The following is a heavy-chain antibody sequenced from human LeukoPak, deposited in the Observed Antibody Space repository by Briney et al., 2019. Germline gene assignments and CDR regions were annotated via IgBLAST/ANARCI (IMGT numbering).Heavy chain of an antibody. CDR1: GGSFSGYY. V-gene: IGHV4-34*01. J-gene: IGHJ6*03. CDR2: INHSGST. Sequence: PSETLSLTCAVYGGSFSGYYWSWIRQPPGKGLEWIGEINHSGSTNYNPSLKSRVTISVDTSKNQFSLKLSFVTAADTAVYYCAREGFDIVVVPAAMPNYYYYMDVWGKGTTVTVSS. D-gene: IGHD2-2*01. CDR3: AREGFDIVVVPAAMPNYYYYMDV.